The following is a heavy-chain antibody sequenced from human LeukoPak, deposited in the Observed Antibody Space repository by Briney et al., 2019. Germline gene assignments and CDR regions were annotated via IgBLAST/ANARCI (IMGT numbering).Heavy chain of an antibody. CDR1: GGTFSSYA. CDR2: IIPILGIA. D-gene: IGHD5-18*01. Sequence: SVKVSCKASGGTFSSYAISWVRQAPGQGLEWMGRIIPILGIANYAQRFQGRVTITADKSTSTAYMELSSLRSEDTAVYYCARDRGTDIGSSYFDYWGQGTLVTVSS. CDR3: ARDRGTDIGSSYFDY. V-gene: IGHV1-69*04. J-gene: IGHJ4*02.